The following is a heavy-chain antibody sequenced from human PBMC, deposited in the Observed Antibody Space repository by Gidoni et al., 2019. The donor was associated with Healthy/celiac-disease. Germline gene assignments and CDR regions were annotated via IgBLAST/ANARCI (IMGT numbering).Heavy chain of an antibody. CDR1: GFTFSSYS. Sequence: EVQLVESGGGLVKPGGSLRLSCAASGFTFSSYSMNWVRQAPGKGLEWVSSISSSSSYIYYADSVKGRFTISRDNAKNSLYLQMNSLRAEDTAVYYCARGGPGTRPHWFDPWGQGTLVTVSS. V-gene: IGHV3-21*01. CDR3: ARGGPGTRPHWFDP. D-gene: IGHD2-2*01. CDR2: ISSSSSYI. J-gene: IGHJ5*02.